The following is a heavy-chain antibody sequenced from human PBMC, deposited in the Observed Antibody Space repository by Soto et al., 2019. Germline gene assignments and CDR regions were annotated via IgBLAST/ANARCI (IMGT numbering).Heavy chain of an antibody. Sequence: SETLSLTCAVYGGSFSGYYWSWIRQPPGKGLEWIGEINHSGSTNYNPSLKSRVTISVDTFKNQFSLKLSSVTAADTAVYYCARSKLWFGEHVPYYYYYGMDVWGQGTTVTVSS. CDR2: INHSGST. V-gene: IGHV4-34*01. D-gene: IGHD3-10*01. J-gene: IGHJ6*02. CDR1: GGSFSGYY. CDR3: ARSKLWFGEHVPYYYYYGMDV.